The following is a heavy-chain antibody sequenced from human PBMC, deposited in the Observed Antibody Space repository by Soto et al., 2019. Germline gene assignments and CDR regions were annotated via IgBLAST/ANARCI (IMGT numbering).Heavy chain of an antibody. CDR2: ISSNGGST. CDR3: ARVVVADGLHTQDWYFDL. CDR1: GFTFSSYA. D-gene: IGHD2-15*01. J-gene: IGHJ2*01. V-gene: IGHV3-64*01. Sequence: EVQLLESGGGLVQPGGSLRLSCAASGFTFSSYAMHWVRQAPGKGLEYVSAISSNGGSTYYANSVKGRFTISRDNSKNTLYLQMGSLRAEDMAVYYCARVVVADGLHTQDWYFDLWGRGTLVTVSS.